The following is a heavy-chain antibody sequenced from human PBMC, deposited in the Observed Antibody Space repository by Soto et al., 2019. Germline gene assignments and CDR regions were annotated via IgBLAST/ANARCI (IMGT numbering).Heavy chain of an antibody. CDR3: AKDYLLWFGEPPDPGFDY. V-gene: IGHV3-23*01. CDR1: GFTFSSYA. J-gene: IGHJ4*02. Sequence: PGGSLRLSCAASGFTFSSYAMSWVRQAPGKGLEWVSAISGSGGSTYYADSVKGRFTISRDNSKNTLYLQMNSLRAEDTAVYYCAKDYLLWFGEPPDPGFDYWGQGTLVTVSS. D-gene: IGHD3-10*01. CDR2: ISGSGGST.